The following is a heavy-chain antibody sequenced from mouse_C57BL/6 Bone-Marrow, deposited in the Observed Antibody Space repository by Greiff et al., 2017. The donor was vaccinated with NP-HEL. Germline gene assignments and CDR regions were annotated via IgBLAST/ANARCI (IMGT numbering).Heavy chain of an antibody. CDR1: GYTFTSYW. V-gene: IGHV1-50*01. D-gene: IGHD1-1*01. J-gene: IGHJ4*01. CDR3: ARSRYYGSSSMDY. CDR2: IDPSDSYT. Sequence: QVQLQQPGAELVKPGASVKLSCKASGYTFTSYWMQWVKQRPGQGLEWIGEIDPSDSYTNYNQKFKGKATLTVDTSSSTAYMQLSSLTSEDSAVYYCARSRYYGSSSMDYWGQVTSVTVSS.